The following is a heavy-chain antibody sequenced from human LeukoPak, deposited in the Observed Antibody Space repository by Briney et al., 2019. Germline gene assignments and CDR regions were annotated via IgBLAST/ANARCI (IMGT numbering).Heavy chain of an antibody. J-gene: IGHJ4*02. CDR1: GFTFSNAW. CDR3: TTWLGSSWYPGFDY. Sequence: GGSLRLSCAASGFTFSNAWMNWVRQAPGKGLEWVGRIKSKTDGGTTDYAAPVKGRFTISRDDSKNTLYLQMNSLKTEDTAVYYCTTWLGSSWYPGFDYWGRGTLVTVSS. D-gene: IGHD6-13*01. V-gene: IGHV3-15*07. CDR2: IKSKTDGGTT.